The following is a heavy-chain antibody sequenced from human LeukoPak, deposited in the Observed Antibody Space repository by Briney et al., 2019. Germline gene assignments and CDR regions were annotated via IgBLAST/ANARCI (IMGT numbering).Heavy chain of an antibody. D-gene: IGHD2-8*01. Sequence: GGSLGLSCAASGFSFSNYAMSWVRQAPGKELEWVSAISGSGANTYYADSVKGRFTISRDNTKDTLYLQMNTLRAEDTAVYYCAKRPSAYCTDGGCYFDYWGQGTLVTVSS. CDR3: AKRPSAYCTDGGCYFDY. CDR2: ISGSGANT. CDR1: GFSFSNYA. V-gene: IGHV3-23*01. J-gene: IGHJ4*02.